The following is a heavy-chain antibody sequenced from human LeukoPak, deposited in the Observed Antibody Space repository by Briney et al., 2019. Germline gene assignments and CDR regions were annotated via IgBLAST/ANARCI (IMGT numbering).Heavy chain of an antibody. CDR1: GDSVSSNSAA. CDR2: TYYRSKWYN. J-gene: IGHJ6*03. V-gene: IGHV6-1*01. D-gene: IGHD5-18*01. Sequence: SQTLSLTCAISGDSVSSNSAAWNWIRQSPSRGLEWLGRTYYRSKWYNDYAVSVKSRITINPDTSKNQFSLQLNSVTPEDTAVYYCARGALQLWSNNYYMDVWGKGTTVTVSS. CDR3: ARGALQLWSNNYYMDV.